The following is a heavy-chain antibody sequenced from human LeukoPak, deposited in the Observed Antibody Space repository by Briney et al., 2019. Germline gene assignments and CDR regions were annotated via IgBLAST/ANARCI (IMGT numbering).Heavy chain of an antibody. CDR1: GYSITELS. Sequence: GASVTVSCKVSGYSITELSTHWVRQAPGKGLEWMGGFDPGSGEIIYEQKFQDRVTMTEDTSTNTAYMELSSLRSEDTALYYCATGTHYDLLAFWGQGTLVTVSS. CDR2: FDPGSGEI. J-gene: IGHJ4*02. V-gene: IGHV1-24*01. CDR3: ATGTHYDLLAF. D-gene: IGHD3-9*01.